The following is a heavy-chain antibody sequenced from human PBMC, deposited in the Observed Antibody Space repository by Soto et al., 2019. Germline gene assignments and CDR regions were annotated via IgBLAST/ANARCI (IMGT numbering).Heavy chain of an antibody. D-gene: IGHD2-8*01. V-gene: IGHV1-69*01. CDR2: IIPIFGTA. Sequence: QVQLVQSGAEVKKPGSSVKVSCKASGGTFSSYAISWVRQAPGQGLEWMGGIIPIFGTANYAQKFQGRVTITADESTSTAYMELSSLRSEDTAVYYCAIPYCTNGVRYRGSSGLYGMDVWGQGTTVTVSS. J-gene: IGHJ6*02. CDR1: GGTFSSYA. CDR3: AIPYCTNGVRYRGSSGLYGMDV.